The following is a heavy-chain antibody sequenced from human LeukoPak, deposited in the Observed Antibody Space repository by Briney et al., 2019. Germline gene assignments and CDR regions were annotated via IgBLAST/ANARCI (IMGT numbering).Heavy chain of an antibody. J-gene: IGHJ5*02. D-gene: IGHD1-26*01. V-gene: IGHV4-34*01. CDR2: INHSGST. CDR1: GGSFSGYY. CDR3: ARQGGIVGATDNWFDP. Sequence: PSETLSLTCAVYGGSFSGYYWSWIRQPPGKGLEWIGEINHSGSTNYDPSLKSRVTISVDTSKNQFSLKLSSVTAADTAVYYCARQGGIVGATDNWFDPWGQGTLVTVSS.